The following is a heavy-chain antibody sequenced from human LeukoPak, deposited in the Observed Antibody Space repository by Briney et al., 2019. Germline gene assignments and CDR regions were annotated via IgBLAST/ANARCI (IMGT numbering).Heavy chain of an antibody. CDR2: ISWNSGSI. D-gene: IGHD5-12*01. V-gene: IGHV3-9*01. J-gene: IGHJ3*02. CDR1: GFTFDDYA. CDR3: AKDRQDIVATITAFDI. Sequence: PGRSLRLSCAASGFTFDDYAMHWVRQAPGKGLEWVSGISWNSGSIGYADSVKGRFTISRDNAKNSPYLQMNSLRAEDTALYYCAKDRQDIVATITAFDIWGQGTMVTVSS.